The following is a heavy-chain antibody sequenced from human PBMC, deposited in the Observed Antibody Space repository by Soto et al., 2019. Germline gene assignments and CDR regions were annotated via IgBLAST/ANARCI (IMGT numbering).Heavy chain of an antibody. CDR2: ISGSGGST. CDR3: EKEAATYDTPC. Sequence: EVQLLESGGGLVQPGGSLRLSCAASGFTFSSYAMSWVRQAPGTGLEWVSAISGSGGSTYYAYSLKGRFTLSRDNSNNTLYLQMNSLRAEDTAVYYCEKEAATYDTPCWGQGKRVTVS. J-gene: IGHJ4*02. V-gene: IGHV3-23*01. D-gene: IGHD6-25*01. CDR1: GFTFSSYA.